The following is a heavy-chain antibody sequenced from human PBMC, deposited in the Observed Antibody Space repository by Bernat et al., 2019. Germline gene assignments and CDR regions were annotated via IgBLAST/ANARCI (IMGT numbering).Heavy chain of an antibody. Sequence: QVQLVESGGGLVKPGGSLRLSCAASGFTFSDYYMSWIRQAPGKGLEWVSYISSSSSYTNYADSGKGRFTISRDNAKNSLYLQMNSLRAEDMAVYYCARARNIMITFGGVMLWGQGTLVTVSS. D-gene: IGHD3-16*01. CDR1: GFTFSDYY. J-gene: IGHJ4*02. V-gene: IGHV3-11*05. CDR2: ISSSSSYT. CDR3: ARARNIMITFGGVML.